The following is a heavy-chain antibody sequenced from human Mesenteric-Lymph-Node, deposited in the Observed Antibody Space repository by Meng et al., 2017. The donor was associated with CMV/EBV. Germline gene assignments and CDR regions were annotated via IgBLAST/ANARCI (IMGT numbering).Heavy chain of an antibody. CDR2: IYYSGST. J-gene: IGHJ6*02. Sequence: ESLKISCTVSGGSISSSSYYWGWIRQPPGKGLEWIGNIYYSGSTNYNPSLKSRVTISVDTSKNQFSLRLSSVTAADTAVYYCARDGNYFGSSGYYGMDVWGQGTTVTVSS. CDR3: ARDGNYFGSSGYYGMDV. V-gene: IGHV4-39*07. CDR1: GGSISSSSYY. D-gene: IGHD3-22*01.